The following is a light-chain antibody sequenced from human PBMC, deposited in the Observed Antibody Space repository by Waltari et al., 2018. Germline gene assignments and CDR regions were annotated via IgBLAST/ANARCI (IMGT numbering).Light chain of an antibody. CDR3: QQYYSTPPIT. CDR1: QSVLYSSNNKNY. V-gene: IGKV4-1*01. CDR2: WAS. Sequence: DIVMTQPTDSLAVSLGERATINCRSSQSVLYSSNNKNYLAWYQQKPGQPPKLLIYWASTRESGVPDRFSGSGSGTDFTLTISSLQAEDVAVYYCQQYYSTPPITFGQGTRLEIK. J-gene: IGKJ5*01.